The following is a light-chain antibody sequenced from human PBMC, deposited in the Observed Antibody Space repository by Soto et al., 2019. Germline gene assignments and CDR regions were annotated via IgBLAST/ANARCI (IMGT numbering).Light chain of an antibody. CDR3: CSYAGSSTCV. CDR1: SSDVGSYNL. V-gene: IGLV2-23*01. CDR2: EAS. J-gene: IGLJ1*01. Sequence: QSALTQPASVSGSPGQSITISCTGTSSDVGSYNLVSWYQQHPGKVPKIMIYEASKRPSGAPNRFSGSKSGNTASLTISGPQTEDEDDYTCCSYAGSSTCVFGTGTKLTVL.